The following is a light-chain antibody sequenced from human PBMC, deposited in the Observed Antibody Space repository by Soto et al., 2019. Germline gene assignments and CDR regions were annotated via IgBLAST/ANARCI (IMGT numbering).Light chain of an antibody. V-gene: IGKV1-5*01. Sequence: DIQMTQSPSTLSASVGDRVTLTCRASQTISNWLAWYQQKPGKAHKLLIYGASSLQTGVPSRFSGSGSGTEFTLTISSLQPDDFATYYCQQYNSYSYTFGQGTKLEIK. CDR1: QTISNW. CDR3: QQYNSYSYT. J-gene: IGKJ2*01. CDR2: GAS.